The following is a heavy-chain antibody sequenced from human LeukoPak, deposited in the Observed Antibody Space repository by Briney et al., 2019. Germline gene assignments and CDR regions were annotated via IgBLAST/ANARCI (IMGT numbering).Heavy chain of an antibody. D-gene: IGHD2-15*01. Sequence: GASVKVSCKASKYSFTSYAINWVRQAPGQGLEWIGWINTNTGNPTYAQGFTGRFVFSLDTSVSTAYLQISSLKAEDTAVYYFARARSCSGGSCYSDYWGQGTLVSVSS. CDR2: INTNTGNP. CDR1: KYSFTSYA. CDR3: ARARSCSGGSCYSDY. V-gene: IGHV7-4-1*01. J-gene: IGHJ4*02.